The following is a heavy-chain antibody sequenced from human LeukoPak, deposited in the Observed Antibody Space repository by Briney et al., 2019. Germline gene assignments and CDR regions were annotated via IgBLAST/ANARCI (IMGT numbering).Heavy chain of an antibody. D-gene: IGHD2-15*01. CDR2: INHSGST. J-gene: IGHJ6*03. CDR3: ARTTEGYCRGRSCYSYYYYMDV. CDR1: GGSFSGYY. Sequence: SETLSLTCAVYGGSFSGYYWSWIRQPPGKGLEWIGEINHSGSTNYNPSLKSRVTISVDTSKNQLSLKLSSVTAADTAVYYCARTTEGYCRGRSCYSYYYYMDVWGKGTTVTVSS. V-gene: IGHV4-34*01.